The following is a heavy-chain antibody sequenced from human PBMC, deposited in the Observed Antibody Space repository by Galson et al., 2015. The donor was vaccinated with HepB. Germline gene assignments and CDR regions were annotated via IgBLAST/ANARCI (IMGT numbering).Heavy chain of an antibody. J-gene: IGHJ5*02. CDR1: GFTFSSYS. Sequence: LRLSCAASGFTFSSYSMNWVRQAPGKGLEWVSYISSSSTIYYADSVKGRFTISRDNAKNSLYLQMNSLRDEDTAVYYCAREGPGYNSQLRWFDPWGQGTLVTVSS. CDR2: ISSSSTI. D-gene: IGHD1-20*01. CDR3: AREGPGYNSQLRWFDP. V-gene: IGHV3-48*02.